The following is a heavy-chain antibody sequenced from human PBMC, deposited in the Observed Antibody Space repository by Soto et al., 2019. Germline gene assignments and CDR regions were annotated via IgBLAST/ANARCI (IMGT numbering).Heavy chain of an antibody. V-gene: IGHV3-33*01. Sequence: GESLKISCAASGLTFSCCGFHWVRQAPGKGLEWVAVIWSNGRNTYYADSVKGRFTFSRDNSKNTLYLQMNSLRAEDTAVYYCVRERAPFDAFDIWGQGTMVTVSS. J-gene: IGHJ3*02. CDR2: IWSNGRNT. CDR3: VRERAPFDAFDI. CDR1: GLTFSCCG.